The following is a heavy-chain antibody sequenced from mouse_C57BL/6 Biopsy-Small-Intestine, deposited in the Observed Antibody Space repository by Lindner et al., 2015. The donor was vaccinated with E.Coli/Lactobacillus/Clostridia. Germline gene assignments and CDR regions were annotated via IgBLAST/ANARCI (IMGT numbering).Heavy chain of an antibody. CDR3: ACSPSYWYFDV. CDR2: IDPEDGET. J-gene: IGHJ1*03. Sequence: VQLQESGAELVRPGASVKLSCTASGFNIKDYYMHWVKQRPEQGLEWIGRIDPEDGETEYAPKFQGKATITADTSSNTAYLQLSSLTSEDTAVYYCACSPSYWYFDVWGTGTTVTVSS. D-gene: IGHD1-1*01. CDR1: GFNIKDYY. V-gene: IGHV14-2*01.